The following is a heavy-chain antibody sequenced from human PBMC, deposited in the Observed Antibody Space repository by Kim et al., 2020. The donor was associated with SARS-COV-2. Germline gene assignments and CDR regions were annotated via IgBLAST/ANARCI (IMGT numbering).Heavy chain of an antibody. CDR3: ASFHLAPAAIVRAFDI. J-gene: IGHJ3*02. Sequence: SVKGRLTISRDNSKNTLYLQMNSLRAEDTAVYYCASFHLAPAAIVRAFDIWGQGTMVTVSS. V-gene: IGHV3-30*01. D-gene: IGHD2-2*02.